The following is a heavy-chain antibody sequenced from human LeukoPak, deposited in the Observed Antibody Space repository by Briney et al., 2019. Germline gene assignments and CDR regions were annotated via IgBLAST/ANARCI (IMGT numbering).Heavy chain of an antibody. CDR1: GFTFSSYA. CDR3: AKTGDVTVPAATDV. J-gene: IGHJ6*04. CDR2: IIGTGAKT. Sequence: PGGSLRLSCAASGFTFSSYAMSWVRQAPGKGLEWVSVIIGTGAKTYYADSVKGRFTISRDNSKNTLYLQMNSLRAEDTAVYYCAKTGDVTVPAATDVWGKGTTVTVSS. V-gene: IGHV3-23*01. D-gene: IGHD2-2*01.